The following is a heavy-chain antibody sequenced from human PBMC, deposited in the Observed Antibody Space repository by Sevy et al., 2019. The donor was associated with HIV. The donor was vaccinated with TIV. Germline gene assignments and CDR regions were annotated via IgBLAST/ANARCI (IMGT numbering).Heavy chain of an antibody. J-gene: IGHJ4*02. D-gene: IGHD6-19*01. CDR2: ISWDGGSK. V-gene: IGHV3-43*01. CDR1: GFTFDDYT. Sequence: GGSLRLSCAASGFTFDDYTMHWVRQAPGKGLEWVSLISWDGGSKYYADSVKGRFTISRDNYKNSLFLQMNSLRTEDTALYYCAKEAGYNSGWWFDYWGQGTLVTVSS. CDR3: AKEAGYNSGWWFDY.